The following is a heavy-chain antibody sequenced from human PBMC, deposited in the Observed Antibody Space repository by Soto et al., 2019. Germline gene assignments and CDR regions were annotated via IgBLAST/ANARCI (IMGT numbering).Heavy chain of an antibody. Sequence: SETLSLTRTVSGGSISSSSYYWGWIRQPPGKGLEWIGSIYYSGSTYYNPSLKSRVTISVDTSKNQFSLKLSSVTAADTAVYYCARNDYGLSYYFDYWGQGTLVTVSS. D-gene: IGHD4-17*01. CDR2: IYYSGST. J-gene: IGHJ4*02. CDR1: GGSISSSSYY. V-gene: IGHV4-39*01. CDR3: ARNDYGLSYYFDY.